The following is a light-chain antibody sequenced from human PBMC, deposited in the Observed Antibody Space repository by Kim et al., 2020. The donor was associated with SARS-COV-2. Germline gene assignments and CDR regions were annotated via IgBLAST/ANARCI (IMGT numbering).Light chain of an antibody. CDR1: QSVSSY. Sequence: LSPGERATLSCRASQSVSSYLAWYQQKPGQAPRLLIYDVSNRATGIPARFSGSGSGTDFTLTISSLEPEDFAVYYCQQRSNWPSYSFGQGTKLEIK. V-gene: IGKV3-11*01. J-gene: IGKJ2*03. CDR2: DVS. CDR3: QQRSNWPSYS.